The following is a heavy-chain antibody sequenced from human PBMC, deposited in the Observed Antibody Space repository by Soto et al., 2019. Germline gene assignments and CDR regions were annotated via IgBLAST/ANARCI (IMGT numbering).Heavy chain of an antibody. Sequence: GGSLRLSCTASGLTFGDYAMSWVRQAPGKGLEWVGFIRSKAYGGTTEYAASVKGRFTISRDDSKSIAYLQMNSLKTEDTAVYYCTRDFWGYCSSTSCYRGNYYYYGMDVWGQGTTVTVSS. CDR2: IRSKAYGGTT. V-gene: IGHV3-49*04. CDR1: GLTFGDYA. CDR3: TRDFWGYCSSTSCYRGNYYYYGMDV. D-gene: IGHD2-2*02. J-gene: IGHJ6*02.